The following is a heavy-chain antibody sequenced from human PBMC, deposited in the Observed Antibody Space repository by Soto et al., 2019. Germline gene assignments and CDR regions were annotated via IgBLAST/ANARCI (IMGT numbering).Heavy chain of an antibody. CDR3: ARSPPSDPTYAFDI. V-gene: IGHV4-34*01. Sequence: PSETLSLTCAVYGGSFSGYYWSWIRQPPGKGLEWIGEINHSGSTNYNPPLKSRVTISVDTSKNQFSLKLSSVTAADTAVYYCARSPPSDPTYAFDIWAQRTTVPVSS. J-gene: IGHJ3*02. CDR1: GGSFSGYY. CDR2: INHSGST.